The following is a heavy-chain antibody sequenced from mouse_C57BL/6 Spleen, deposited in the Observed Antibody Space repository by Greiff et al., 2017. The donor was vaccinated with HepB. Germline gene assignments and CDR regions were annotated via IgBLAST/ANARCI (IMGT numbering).Heavy chain of an antibody. D-gene: IGHD1-1*01. Sequence: EVQGVESGGGLVKPGGSLKLSCAASGFTFSSYTMSWVRQTPEKRLEWVATISGGGGNTYYPDSVKGRFTISRDNAKNTLYLQMSSLRSEDTALYYCARHEDYYGSSYGSYWGQGTLVTVSA. CDR3: ARHEDYYGSSYGSY. V-gene: IGHV5-9*01. CDR1: GFTFSSYT. CDR2: ISGGGGNT. J-gene: IGHJ3*01.